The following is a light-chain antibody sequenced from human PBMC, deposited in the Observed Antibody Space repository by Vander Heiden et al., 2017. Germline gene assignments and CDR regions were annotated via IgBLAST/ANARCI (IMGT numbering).Light chain of an antibody. V-gene: IGKV4-1*01. CDR2: WTS. CDR3: REYFNTPRT. Sequence: DIVMTQSPESLALSLGDWATINCKSTQRVFYSSNHKNYLPVYQKKPGPPPKPHLCWTSTRESAVPDRFSGSGSATDLTLTISSLQDKDVAVYFCREYFNTPRTFGQGTKVEIK. CDR1: QRVFYSSNHKNY. J-gene: IGKJ1*01.